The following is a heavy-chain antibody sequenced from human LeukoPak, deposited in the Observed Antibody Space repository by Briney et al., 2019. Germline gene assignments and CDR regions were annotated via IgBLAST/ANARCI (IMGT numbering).Heavy chain of an antibody. Sequence: GASVKVSCKASGGTFSSYAISWVRQAPGQGLEWMGGIIPIFGTANYAQKFQGRVTITADESTSTAYMELSSLRSEDTAVYYCARGLWDYVWGSYGYWGQGTLVTVSS. CDR3: ARGLWDYVWGSYGY. D-gene: IGHD3-16*01. J-gene: IGHJ4*02. V-gene: IGHV1-69*13. CDR2: IIPIFGTA. CDR1: GGTFSSYA.